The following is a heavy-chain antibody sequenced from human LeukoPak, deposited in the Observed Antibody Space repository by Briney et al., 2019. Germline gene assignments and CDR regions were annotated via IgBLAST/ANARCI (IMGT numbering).Heavy chain of an antibody. Sequence: SETLPLTCTVSGGFISSYYWSWIRQPAGKGLEWIGRIYTSGSTNYNPSLKSRVTMSVDTSKNQFSLKLNSVTAADTAVYYCARGIRLGYGSGRGWFDPWGQGTLVTVSS. V-gene: IGHV4-4*07. D-gene: IGHD3-10*01. J-gene: IGHJ5*02. CDR3: ARGIRLGYGSGRGWFDP. CDR1: GGFISSYY. CDR2: IYTSGST.